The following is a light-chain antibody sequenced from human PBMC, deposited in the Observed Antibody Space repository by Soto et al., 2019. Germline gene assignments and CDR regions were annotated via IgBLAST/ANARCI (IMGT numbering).Light chain of an antibody. CDR2: EVR. Sequence: QSALTQPPSVSGSPVQSVTISCTGTSSDIGAYNRVSWYQQPPGTAPKLMIYEVRDRTSGVPDRFSGSKSGNTASLTISGLQAEDEADYYCSSYTSSNTLIFGGGTKLTVL. V-gene: IGLV2-18*02. CDR1: SSDIGAYNR. J-gene: IGLJ2*01. CDR3: SSYTSSNTLI.